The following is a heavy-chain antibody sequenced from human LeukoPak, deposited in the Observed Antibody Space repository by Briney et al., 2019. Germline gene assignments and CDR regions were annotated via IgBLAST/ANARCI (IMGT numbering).Heavy chain of an antibody. V-gene: IGHV4-59*01. CDR2: IYYSGST. Sequence: SSETLSLTCTVSGGSISSYYWSWIRQPPGKGLEWIGCIYYSGSTNYNPSFKSRVTISGDTSKNQFSLKLSSVTAADTAVYYCAKIPPGDYARERFNWFAPWGQGTLVTVSS. CDR3: AKIPPGDYARERFNWFAP. CDR1: GGSISSYY. J-gene: IGHJ5*02. D-gene: IGHD4-17*01.